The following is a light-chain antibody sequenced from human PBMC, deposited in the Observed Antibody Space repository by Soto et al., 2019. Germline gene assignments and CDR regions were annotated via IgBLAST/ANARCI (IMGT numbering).Light chain of an antibody. V-gene: IGLV2-23*02. CDR1: TSDVGSYDL. J-gene: IGLJ1*01. CDR2: EVS. CDR3: CSFAGSSNLYV. Sequence: QSVLPQPASVSGSPGQSITISCTGTTSDVGSYDLVSWYQHHPGKAPKLLIYEVSKRPSGVSDRFSGSKSGNTASLTISGLQTEDEADYYCCSFAGSSNLYVFGTGIKVTVL.